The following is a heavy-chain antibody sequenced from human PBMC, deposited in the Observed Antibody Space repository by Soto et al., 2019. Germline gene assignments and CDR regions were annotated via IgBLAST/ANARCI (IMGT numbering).Heavy chain of an antibody. V-gene: IGHV3-43*01. CDR2: IGRDGIYT. CDR1: GFTFDDFS. Sequence: EVQLVESGGAVVQPGGSLRLSCAASGFTFDDFSMHWVRQAPGKGLEWVSLIGRDGIYTYYADSVKGRFTISRDNSKNSVYLQMNSLRTEDTAFYFCAKEKHDASWTAFDYWGQGTLVSVSS. D-gene: IGHD2-2*01. CDR3: AKEKHDASWTAFDY. J-gene: IGHJ4*02.